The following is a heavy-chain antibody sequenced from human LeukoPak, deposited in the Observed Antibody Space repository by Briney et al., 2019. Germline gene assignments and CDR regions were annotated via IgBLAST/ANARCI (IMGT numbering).Heavy chain of an antibody. CDR1: GFTFSSYS. CDR2: ISSSSSTI. V-gene: IGHV3-48*01. D-gene: IGHD5-24*01. J-gene: IGHJ6*03. CDR3: EREQMHYYYMDV. Sequence: GGSLRLSCAASGFTFSSYSMNWVRQAPGKGLEWVSYISSSSSTIYYADSVKGRFTISRDNAKNSLYLQMNSLRAEDTALYYCEREQMHYYYMDVWGKGDTVTVSS.